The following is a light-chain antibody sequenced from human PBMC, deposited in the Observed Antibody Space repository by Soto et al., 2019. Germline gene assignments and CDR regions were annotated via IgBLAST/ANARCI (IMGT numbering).Light chain of an antibody. CDR2: EVS. Sequence: QSALTQPRSVSGSPGQSVTISCTGTSSDVGGYNYVSWYQQHPGKAPKLMIYEVSNRPSGVSNRFSGSKSGNTASLTISGLQAEDEADYYCSSYTSSSTLLFGTGTKLTVL. J-gene: IGLJ1*01. CDR1: SSDVGGYNY. CDR3: SSYTSSSTLL. V-gene: IGLV2-14*01.